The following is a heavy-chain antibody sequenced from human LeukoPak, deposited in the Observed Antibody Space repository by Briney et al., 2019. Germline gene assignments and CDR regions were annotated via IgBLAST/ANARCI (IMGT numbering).Heavy chain of an antibody. Sequence: SETLSLTCTVSRGSINNYYWSWIRQPPGKGLEWIGYIYYSGSANYNPSLKSRVTILVDTSKSQFSLKLTSVTAADTAVYYCARGFASTWYYFDYWGQGALVTVFS. CDR1: RGSINNYY. J-gene: IGHJ4*02. CDR2: IYYSGSA. CDR3: ARGFASTWYYFDY. V-gene: IGHV4-59*01. D-gene: IGHD6-13*01.